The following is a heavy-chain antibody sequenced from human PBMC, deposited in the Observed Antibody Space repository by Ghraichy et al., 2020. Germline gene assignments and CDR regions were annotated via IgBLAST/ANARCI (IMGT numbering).Heavy chain of an antibody. Sequence: GGSLRLSCAASGFTVSSNYMSWVRQAPGKGLEWVSVIYSGGSTYYADSVKGRFTISRDNSKNTLYLQMNSLRAEDTAVYYCARDYGGKPGDYWGQGTLVTVSS. J-gene: IGHJ4*02. CDR3: ARDYGGKPGDY. CDR1: GFTVSSNY. D-gene: IGHD4-23*01. CDR2: IYSGGST. V-gene: IGHV3-53*01.